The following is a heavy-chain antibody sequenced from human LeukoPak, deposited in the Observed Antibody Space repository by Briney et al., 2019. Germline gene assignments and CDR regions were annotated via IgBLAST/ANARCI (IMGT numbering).Heavy chain of an antibody. V-gene: IGHV4-39*01. D-gene: IGHD6-13*01. CDR1: GGSISSSSYY. Sequence: RPSEALSLTCTVSGGSISSSSYYWGWIRQPPGKGLEWIGSIYYSGSTYYNPSLKSRVTISVDTSKNQFSLKLSSVTAADTAVYYCARSAAGTVDYWGQGTLVTVSS. CDR2: IYYSGST. CDR3: ARSAAGTVDY. J-gene: IGHJ4*02.